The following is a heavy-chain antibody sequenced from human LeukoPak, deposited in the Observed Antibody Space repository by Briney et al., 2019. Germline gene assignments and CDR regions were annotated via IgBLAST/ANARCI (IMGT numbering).Heavy chain of an antibody. D-gene: IGHD3-3*01. CDR3: ARENTILGENFDY. V-gene: IGHV5-51*01. Sequence: GESLKISWKGSGYSFTSYWIGGVRQMPGKGLEWMGIIYPGDTDTRYSPSFQGQVTISADKSISTAYLQWSSLKASDTAMYYCARENTILGENFDYWGQGTLVTVSS. J-gene: IGHJ4*02. CDR1: GYSFTSYW. CDR2: IYPGDTDT.